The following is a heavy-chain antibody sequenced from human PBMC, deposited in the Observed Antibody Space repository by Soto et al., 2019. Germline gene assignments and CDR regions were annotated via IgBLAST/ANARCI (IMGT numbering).Heavy chain of an antibody. CDR2: ISSSSSTI. CDR1: GFTFSSYS. Sequence: PGGSLRLSCAASGFTFSSYSMNWVRQAPGKGLEWVSYISSSSSTIYYADSVKGRFTISRDNAKNSLYLQMNSLRAEDTAVYYCARDSYCSSTSCYAFDIWGQGTMVTVSS. J-gene: IGHJ3*02. CDR3: ARDSYCSSTSCYAFDI. V-gene: IGHV3-48*01. D-gene: IGHD2-2*01.